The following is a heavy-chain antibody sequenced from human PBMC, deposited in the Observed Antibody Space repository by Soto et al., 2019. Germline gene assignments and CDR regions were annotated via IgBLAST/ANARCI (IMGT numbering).Heavy chain of an antibody. J-gene: IGHJ6*03. CDR3: ARDRDPFYYYYMDV. CDR2: INAGNGNT. V-gene: IGHV1-3*01. Sequence: QVQLVQSGAEVKKPGASVKVSCKASGYTFTSYAMHWVRQAPGQRLEWMGWINAGNGNTKYSQKFQGRVTITSDTSASTAYMELSSLRSEDTAVYYCARDRDPFYYYYMDVWGKGTTVTVSS. CDR1: GYTFTSYA.